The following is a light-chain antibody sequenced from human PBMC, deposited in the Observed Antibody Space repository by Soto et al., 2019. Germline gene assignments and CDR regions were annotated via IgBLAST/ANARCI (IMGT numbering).Light chain of an antibody. V-gene: IGKV3-11*01. CDR2: GAF. CDR1: QSVSSN. J-gene: IGKJ5*01. CDR3: QQRNIWPPVT. Sequence: EIVLTQSPDPLSLSPGERATLSCRASQSVSSNLAWYQQKPGQAPRLLIYGAFNRATGIPARFSGSGSGTDFTLTISSLEPEDSAIYYCQQRNIWPPVTFGQGRRLEIK.